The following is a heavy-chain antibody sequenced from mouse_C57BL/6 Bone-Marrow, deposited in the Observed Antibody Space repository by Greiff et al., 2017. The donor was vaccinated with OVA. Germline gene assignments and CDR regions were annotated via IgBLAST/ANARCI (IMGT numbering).Heavy chain of an antibody. Sequence: QVQLQQSGAELVRPGASVKLSCKASGYTFTSYGISWVKQRTGQGLEWIGEIYPRSGNTYYNEKFKGKATLTADKSSSTAYMELRSLTSEDSAVYFCARLHYYGSSLYYFDYWGQGTTLTVAS. D-gene: IGHD1-1*01. CDR2: IYPRSGNT. CDR1: GYTFTSYG. CDR3: ARLHYYGSSLYYFDY. V-gene: IGHV1-81*01. J-gene: IGHJ2*01.